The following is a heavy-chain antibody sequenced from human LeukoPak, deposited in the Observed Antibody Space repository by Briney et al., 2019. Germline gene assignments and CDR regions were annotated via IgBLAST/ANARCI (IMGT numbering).Heavy chain of an antibody. D-gene: IGHD2-15*01. J-gene: IGHJ4*02. CDR1: GFTFSSYG. V-gene: IGHV3-21*01. CDR3: ARDGGTADPYFDY. CDR2: ISSSSSYI. Sequence: PGRSLRLSCAASGFTFSSYGMHWVRQAPGKGLEWVSSISSSSSYIYYADSVKGRFTISRDNAKNSLYLQMNSLRAEDTAVYYCARDGGTADPYFDYWGQGTLVTVSS.